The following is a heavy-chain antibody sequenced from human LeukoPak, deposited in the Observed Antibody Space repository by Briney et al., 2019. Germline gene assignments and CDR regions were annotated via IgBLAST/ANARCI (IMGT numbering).Heavy chain of an antibody. CDR3: ARHVHSWPYYFDY. CDR1: GGSISSGSYY. CDR2: IYTSGST. Sequence: TSQTLSLTCTVSGGSISSGSYYWSWIRQPAGKGLEWIGRIYTSGSTNYNPSLKSRVTISVDTSKNQFSLKLSSVTAADTAVYYCARHVHSWPYYFDYWGQGTLVTVSS. V-gene: IGHV4-61*02. J-gene: IGHJ4*02. D-gene: IGHD6-13*01.